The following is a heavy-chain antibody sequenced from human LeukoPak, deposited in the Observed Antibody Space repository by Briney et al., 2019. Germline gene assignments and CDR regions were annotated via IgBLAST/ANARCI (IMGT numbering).Heavy chain of an antibody. CDR2: ISGSGGST. Sequence: GGSLRLSCAASGFTLSSYAMSWVRQAPGKGLEWVSAISGSGGSTYYADSVKGRFTISRDNSKNTLYLQMNSLRAEDTAVYYCAKDHIVVVPAAKYNWFDPWGQGTLVTVSS. V-gene: IGHV3-23*01. CDR3: AKDHIVVVPAAKYNWFDP. CDR1: GFTLSSYA. D-gene: IGHD2-2*01. J-gene: IGHJ5*02.